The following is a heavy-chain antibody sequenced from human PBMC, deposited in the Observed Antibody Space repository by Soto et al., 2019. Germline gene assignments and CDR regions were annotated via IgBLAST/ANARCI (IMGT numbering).Heavy chain of an antibody. V-gene: IGHV1-58*01. CDR3: AADRYYDFWSGYPYYYYGMDV. CDR2: IVVGSGNT. Sequence: SVKVSCKASGFTFTSSAVQWVRQARGQRLEWIGWIVVGSGNTNYAQKFQERVTITRDMSTSTACMELSSLRSEDTAVYYCAADRYYDFWSGYPYYYYGMDVWG. CDR1: GFTFTSSA. J-gene: IGHJ6*01. D-gene: IGHD3-3*01.